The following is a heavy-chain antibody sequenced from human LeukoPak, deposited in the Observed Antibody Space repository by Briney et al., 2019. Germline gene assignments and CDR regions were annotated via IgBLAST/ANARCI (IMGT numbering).Heavy chain of an antibody. CDR1: GYTFTSYG. D-gene: IGHD5-12*01. Sequence: ASVKVSCKASGYTFTSYGISWVRQAPGQGLEWMGWISAYNGNTNYAQKLQGRVTMTTDTSTSTAYMELRSLRSDDTAVYYCARDLTIGYSGYDLDYWGQGTLVTVSS. CDR3: ARDLTIGYSGYDLDY. V-gene: IGHV1-18*01. J-gene: IGHJ4*02. CDR2: ISAYNGNT.